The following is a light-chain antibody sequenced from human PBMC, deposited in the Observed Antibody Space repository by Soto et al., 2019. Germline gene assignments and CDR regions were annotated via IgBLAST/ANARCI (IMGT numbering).Light chain of an antibody. CDR2: GAS. CDR3: QQYNNWPPLT. J-gene: IGKJ4*01. Sequence: EIAMTQSPATLSVSPGERVTLSCKASQSISNNLAWYQQKPGHAPRLLIYGASTRATGIPARFSGSGSGTELTLTISGLQSEDFAVYFCQQYNNWPPLTFGGGTKVEIK. V-gene: IGKV3-15*01. CDR1: QSISNN.